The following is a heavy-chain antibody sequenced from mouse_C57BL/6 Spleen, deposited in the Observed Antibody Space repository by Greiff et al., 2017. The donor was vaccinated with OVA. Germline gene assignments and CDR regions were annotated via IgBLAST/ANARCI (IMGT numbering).Heavy chain of an antibody. CDR3: VRHGDYRYAMDY. CDR2: IRSKSNNYAT. CDR1: GFSFNTYA. J-gene: IGHJ4*01. Sequence: EVKVVESGGGLVQPKGSLKLSCAASGFSFNTYAMNWVRQAPGKGLEWVARIRSKSNNYATYYADSVKDRFTISRDDSESMLYLQMNNLKTEDTAMYYCVRHGDYRYAMDYWGQGTSVTVSS. D-gene: IGHD2-4*01. V-gene: IGHV10-1*01.